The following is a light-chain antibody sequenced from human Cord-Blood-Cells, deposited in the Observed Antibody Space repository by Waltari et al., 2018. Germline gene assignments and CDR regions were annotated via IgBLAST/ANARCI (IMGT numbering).Light chain of an antibody. V-gene: IGLV3-21*04. CDR1: NIGSKS. J-gene: IGLJ2*01. CDR3: QVWDSSSDHVV. CDR2: YDS. Sequence: SYVLTQPPSVSVAPGKTARITCGGDNIGSKSVHWYQQKQGQAPVMVIYYDSDRPSVIPERFSGSNSGNTATLTISRVEAGDEADYYCQVWDSSSDHVVFGGGTKLTVL.